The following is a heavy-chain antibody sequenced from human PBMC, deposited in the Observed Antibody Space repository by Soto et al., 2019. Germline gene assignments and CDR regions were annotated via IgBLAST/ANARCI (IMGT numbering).Heavy chain of an antibody. CDR2: INHSGST. D-gene: IGHD6-13*01. J-gene: IGHJ3*02. V-gene: IGHV4-34*01. CDR3: AREEICGLSAAGTGCAFDI. CDR1: GGSFSGYY. Sequence: SETLSLTCAVYGGSFSGYYWSWIRQPPGKGLEWIGEINHSGSTNYNPSLKSRVTISVDTSKNQFSLKLSSVTAADTAVYYCAREEICGLSAAGTGCAFDIWGQGTMVTVSS.